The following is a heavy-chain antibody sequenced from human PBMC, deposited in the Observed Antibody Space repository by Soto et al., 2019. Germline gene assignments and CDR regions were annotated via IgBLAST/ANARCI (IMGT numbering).Heavy chain of an antibody. V-gene: IGHV3-30*18. CDR3: EKVLMGTYYDYVWGTYRGDY. CDR2: ISYDGSNK. Sequence: QVQLVESGEGVVQPGRSLRLSCAASGFTFSSYGMHWVRQAPGKGLEWVAVISYDGSNKYYADSVTGRFTISRDNSKNTLYLQMNSLRAEDTGVYYCEKVLMGTYYDYVWGTYRGDYWGQGTLGTVSS. J-gene: IGHJ4*02. CDR1: GFTFSSYG. D-gene: IGHD3-16*02.